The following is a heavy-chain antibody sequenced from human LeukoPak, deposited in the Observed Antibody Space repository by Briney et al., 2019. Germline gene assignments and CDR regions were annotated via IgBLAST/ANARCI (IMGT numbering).Heavy chain of an antibody. CDR2: LSGNEDLV. CDR3: AKDRRGSGWYGGFDS. D-gene: IGHD6-19*01. J-gene: IGHJ4*02. Sequence: GGSLRLSCAASGFTFSSYSMSWVRQAPGKGLEWVASLSGNEDLVCYPDSLRGRFTISRDNSKNTLYLQLNSLRVEDTAVYYCAKDRRGSGWYGGFDSWGQGMLVTVSA. CDR1: GFTFSSYS. V-gene: IGHV3-23*01.